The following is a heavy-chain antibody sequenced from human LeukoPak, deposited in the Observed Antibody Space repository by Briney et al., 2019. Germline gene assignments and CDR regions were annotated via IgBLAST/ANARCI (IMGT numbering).Heavy chain of an antibody. Sequence: GGSLRLSCAASGLTFSSHWMHWVRQAPGKGLVWVSRITNDGSSTTYADSVKGRFTISRDNAKNMLYLQVNSLRAEDTAVYYCVYDSSGYYFNWFDPWGQGTLVTVSS. J-gene: IGHJ5*02. CDR1: GLTFSSHW. D-gene: IGHD3-22*01. V-gene: IGHV3-74*01. CDR3: VYDSSGYYFNWFDP. CDR2: ITNDGSST.